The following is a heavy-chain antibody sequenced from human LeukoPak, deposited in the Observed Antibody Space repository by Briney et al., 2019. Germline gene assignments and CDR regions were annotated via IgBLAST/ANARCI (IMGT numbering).Heavy chain of an antibody. D-gene: IGHD2-2*01. Sequence: GGSLRLSCAASGFTVSSNYMSWVRQAPGKGLEWVSVIYSGGSTYYADSVKGRFTISRDNSKNTLYLQMNSLRAEDTAVYYCARERLGCCRSTSCSNYMDVWGKGTTVTVSS. CDR3: ARERLGCCRSTSCSNYMDV. CDR2: IYSGGST. J-gene: IGHJ6*03. CDR1: GFTVSSNY. V-gene: IGHV3-53*01.